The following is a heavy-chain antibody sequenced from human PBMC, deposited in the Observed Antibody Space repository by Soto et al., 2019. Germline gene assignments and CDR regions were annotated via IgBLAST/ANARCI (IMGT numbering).Heavy chain of an antibody. D-gene: IGHD3-3*01. CDR1: GFTFSSYS. J-gene: IGHJ5*02. CDR3: AREMHDDFGSGYYPLTGWFDP. V-gene: IGHV3-21*01. Sequence: PGGSLRLSGAASGFTFSSYSMNWVRQAPGKGLEWVSSISSSSSYIYYADSVKGRFTISRDNAKNSLYLQMDRLRAEDTAVYYCAREMHDDFGSGYYPLTGWFDPWGQGTLVAVSS. CDR2: ISSSSSYI.